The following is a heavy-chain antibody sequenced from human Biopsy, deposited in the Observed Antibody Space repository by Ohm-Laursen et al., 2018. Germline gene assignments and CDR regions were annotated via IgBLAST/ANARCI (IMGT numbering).Heavy chain of an antibody. V-gene: IGHV4-34*01. CDR3: VRGVDYYDPYHYYALDV. D-gene: IGHD3-22*01. CDR2: INHSGRT. Sequence: GTLSLTCAVYGESFNGYYWSWICQTPGKGLEWIGEINHSGRTNYNPSLKSRVTISVDTSKNQFSLKVRSVTAADTAVYYCVRGVDYYDPYHYYALDVWGQGTTVTGSS. CDR1: GESFNGYY. J-gene: IGHJ6*02.